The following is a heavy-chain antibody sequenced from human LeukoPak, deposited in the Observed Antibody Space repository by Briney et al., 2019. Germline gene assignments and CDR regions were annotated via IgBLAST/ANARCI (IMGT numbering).Heavy chain of an antibody. J-gene: IGHJ4*02. CDR1: GFTFGTYW. Sequence: SGGSLRLSCAASGFTFGTYWMTWVRQAPGKGLEWVANINQAGTEKYFVDSVKGRLTISRDNAKNSLYLQMNSLRAEDTAVYYCARNRGGGSGYSDYWGQGTLVTVSS. D-gene: IGHD3-22*01. V-gene: IGHV3-7*01. CDR3: ARNRGGGSGYSDY. CDR2: INQAGTEK.